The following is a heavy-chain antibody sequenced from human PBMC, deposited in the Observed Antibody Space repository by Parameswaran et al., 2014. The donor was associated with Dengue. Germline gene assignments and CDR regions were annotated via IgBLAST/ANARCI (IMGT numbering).Heavy chain of an antibody. D-gene: IGHD3-3*01. V-gene: IGHV4-31*02. J-gene: IGHJ6*02. Sequence: RWIRQPPGKGLEWIGYIYYSGSTYYNPSLKSRVTISVDTSKNQFSLKLSSVTAADTAVYYCARVLADFWSGTDLYGMDVWGQGTTVTVSS. CDR2: IYYSGST. CDR3: ARVLADFWSGTDLYGMDV.